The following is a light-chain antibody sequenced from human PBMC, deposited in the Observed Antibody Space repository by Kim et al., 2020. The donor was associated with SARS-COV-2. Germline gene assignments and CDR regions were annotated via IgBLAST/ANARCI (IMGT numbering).Light chain of an antibody. J-gene: IGKJ4*01. CDR1: QNINKN. Sequence: ETVMTQSPGILCVSPGEGATLSCRVSQNINKNLAWYQQKPGQAPRLLIYGASTRATGIPIRFSGSGSGTEFTLTINSLQSEDFAIYYCQQYNEWPLTFGGGTKVDIK. CDR3: QQYNEWPLT. CDR2: GAS. V-gene: IGKV3-15*01.